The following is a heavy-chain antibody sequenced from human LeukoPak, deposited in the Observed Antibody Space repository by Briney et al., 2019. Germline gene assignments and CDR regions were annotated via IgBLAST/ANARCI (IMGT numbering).Heavy chain of an antibody. Sequence: GGSLRLSCAASGFTFSSYEMNWVRQAPGKGLEWVSYISSSGSTIYYADSVKGRFTISRDNAKNSLYLQMNSLRAEDTAVYYSARMTTVGWFDPWGQGTLVTVSS. CDR3: ARMTTVGWFDP. V-gene: IGHV3-48*03. J-gene: IGHJ5*02. CDR1: GFTFSSYE. D-gene: IGHD4-11*01. CDR2: ISSSGSTI.